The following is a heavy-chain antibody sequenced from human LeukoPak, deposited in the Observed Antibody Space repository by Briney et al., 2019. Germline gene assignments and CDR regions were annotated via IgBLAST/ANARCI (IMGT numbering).Heavy chain of an antibody. CDR2: ISGSGGST. V-gene: IGHV3-23*01. J-gene: IGHJ6*02. Sequence: GGSLRLSCAASGFTFSSYAMSWVRQAPGKGLEWVSAISGSGGSTYYADSVKGRFTISRDNSKNTLYLQMNSLRAEGTAVYYCAKVGPDYYGSGSSYYYYGMDVWGQGTTVTVSS. D-gene: IGHD3-10*01. CDR1: GFTFSSYA. CDR3: AKVGPDYYGSGSSYYYYGMDV.